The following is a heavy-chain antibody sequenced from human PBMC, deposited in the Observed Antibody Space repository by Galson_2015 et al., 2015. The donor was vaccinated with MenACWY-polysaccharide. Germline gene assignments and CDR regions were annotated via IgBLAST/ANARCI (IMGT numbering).Heavy chain of an antibody. Sequence: SLRLSCAASGFTFSNYGMHWVCQAPGKGLEWVAVIWHGGDHKYYAESVKGRFSISRDNSKNTLYLQMNSLRVEDMAVYFCARDISSKWYDYWGQGTLVTVSS. D-gene: IGHD6-13*01. V-gene: IGHV3-33*01. CDR3: ARDISSKWYDY. CDR2: IWHGGDHK. J-gene: IGHJ4*02. CDR1: GFTFSNYG.